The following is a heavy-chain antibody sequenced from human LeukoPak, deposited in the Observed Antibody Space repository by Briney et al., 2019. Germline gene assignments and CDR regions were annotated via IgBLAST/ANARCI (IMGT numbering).Heavy chain of an antibody. J-gene: IGHJ6*04. CDR2: IIPIFGTA. Sequence: ASVKVSCKASGGTFSSYAISWVRQAPGQGLEWMGGIIPIFGTANYAQKFQGRVTITADESTSTAYMELSSLRSEDTAVYYCAAGVVVAAPYYYGMDVWGKGTTVTVSS. D-gene: IGHD2-15*01. CDR3: AAGVVVAAPYYYGMDV. V-gene: IGHV1-69*13. CDR1: GGTFSSYA.